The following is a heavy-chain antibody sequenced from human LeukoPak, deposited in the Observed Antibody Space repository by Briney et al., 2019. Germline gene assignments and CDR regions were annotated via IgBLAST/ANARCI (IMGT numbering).Heavy chain of an antibody. CDR2: IKQDGSEK. V-gene: IGHV3-7*01. CDR1: GFTFSTYW. D-gene: IGHD3-3*01. CDR3: ARLSFWSGHRLDY. Sequence: SGGSLRLSCAASGFTFSTYWMSWVRQAPGKGLEWVANIKQDGSEKYYVDSVKGRFTMSRDNAKNSVYLQMNSLRAEDTAVFYCARLSFWSGHRLDYWGQGTLVTVSS. J-gene: IGHJ4*02.